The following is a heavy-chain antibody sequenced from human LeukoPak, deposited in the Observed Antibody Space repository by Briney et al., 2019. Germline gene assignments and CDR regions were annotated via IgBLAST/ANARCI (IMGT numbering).Heavy chain of an antibody. CDR1: GFTFSSYA. J-gene: IGHJ4*02. CDR2: ISGSGGST. V-gene: IGHV3-23*01. CDR3: AKDLEKTIIVGVKPYYLDH. Sequence: GGSLRLSCAASGFTFSSYAMSWVRQAPGKGLEWVSAISGSGGSTYYADSVKGRFTISRDNSKNTLYLQMNSLRAEDTAVYYCAKDLEKTIIVGVKPYYLDHWGQGTLVTVSS. D-gene: IGHD3-22*01.